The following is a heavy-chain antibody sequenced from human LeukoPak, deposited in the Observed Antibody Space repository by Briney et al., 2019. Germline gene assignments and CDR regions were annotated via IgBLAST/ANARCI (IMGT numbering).Heavy chain of an antibody. Sequence: PGGSLRLSCEASGFTFSSYWMHWVRQAPGKGLVWVSAITGSGDDAYYADSVHGRFTMSRDNSKSTLYLQMSSLRVEDTAVYYCAKESRGSSPEFWGQGTLVTVSS. CDR1: GFTFSSYW. CDR2: ITGSGDDA. J-gene: IGHJ1*01. D-gene: IGHD1-26*01. CDR3: AKESRGSSPEF. V-gene: IGHV3-23*01.